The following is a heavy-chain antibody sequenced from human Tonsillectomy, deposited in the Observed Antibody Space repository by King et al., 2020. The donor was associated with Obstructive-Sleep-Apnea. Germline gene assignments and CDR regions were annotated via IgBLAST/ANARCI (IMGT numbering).Heavy chain of an antibody. CDR1: GGSISNYY. D-gene: IGHD4-17*01. Sequence: QLQESGPGLVKPSETLSLTCTVSGGSISNYYWSWIRQPPVKGLEGIGDMYYMGNTNFQLSLKSRVTISADTAKIQFSLRLSSVTAADTAVYYCARHRGVEDYGDYGDYFDYWGQGTLVTVSS. CDR2: MYYMGNT. CDR3: ARHRGVEDYGDYGDYFDY. V-gene: IGHV4-59*08. J-gene: IGHJ4*02.